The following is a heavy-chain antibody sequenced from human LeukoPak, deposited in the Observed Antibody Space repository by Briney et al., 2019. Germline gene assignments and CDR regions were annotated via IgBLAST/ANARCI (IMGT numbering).Heavy chain of an antibody. D-gene: IGHD3-22*01. CDR1: GFTFSSYA. CDR3: AKDRLKYYYDSSGYYGY. CDR2: ISYDGSNK. Sequence: GGSLRLSCAASGFTFSSYAMHWVRQAPGKGLEWVAVISYDGSNKYYADSMKGRFTISRDNSKNTLYLQMNSLRAEDTAVYYCAKDRLKYYYDSSGYYGYWGQGTLVTVSS. J-gene: IGHJ4*02. V-gene: IGHV3-30-3*01.